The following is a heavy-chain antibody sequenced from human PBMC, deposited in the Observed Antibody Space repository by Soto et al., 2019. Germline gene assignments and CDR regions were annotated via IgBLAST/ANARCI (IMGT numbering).Heavy chain of an antibody. V-gene: IGHV4-59*08. Sequence: CIIQPKRKGLEWIGFMYNSGSTHYNPSLKSRVTISLDTSKNQFSLNLRSVTAADTAVYYCASMGYDYGSGSYPLDYWGKGTLVTVFS. J-gene: IGHJ4*02. CDR2: MYNSGST. CDR3: ASMGYDYGSGSYPLDY. D-gene: IGHD3-10*01.